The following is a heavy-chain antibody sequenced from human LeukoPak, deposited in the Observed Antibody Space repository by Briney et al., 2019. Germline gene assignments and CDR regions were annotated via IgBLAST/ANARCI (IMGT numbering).Heavy chain of an antibody. V-gene: IGHV4-34*01. J-gene: IGHJ3*02. CDR2: INHSGST. Sequence: SETLSLTCAVYGGSFSGYYWSWIRQPPGKGLEWIGEINHSGSTNYTPSLKSRVTISVDTSKNQFSLKLSSVTAADTAVYYCARIGYCSSTSCHSDAFDIWGQGTMVTVSS. CDR3: ARIGYCSSTSCHSDAFDI. D-gene: IGHD2-2*02. CDR1: GGSFSGYY.